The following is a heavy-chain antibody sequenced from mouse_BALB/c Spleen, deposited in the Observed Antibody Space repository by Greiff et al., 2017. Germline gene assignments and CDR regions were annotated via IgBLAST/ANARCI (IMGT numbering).Heavy chain of an antibody. CDR3: ARSGLLRGDYFDY. J-gene: IGHJ2*01. V-gene: IGHV14-3*02. Sequence: VQLKQSGAELVKPGASVKLSCTASGFNIKDTYMHWVKQRPEQGLEWIGRIDPANGNTKYDPKFQGKATITADTSSNTAYLQLSSLTSEDTAVYYCARSGLLRGDYFDYWGQGTTLTVSS. D-gene: IGHD1-1*01. CDR1: GFNIKDTY. CDR2: IDPANGNT.